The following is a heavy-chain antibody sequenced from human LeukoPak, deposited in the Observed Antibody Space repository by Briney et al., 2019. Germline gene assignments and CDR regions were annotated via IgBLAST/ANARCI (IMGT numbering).Heavy chain of an antibody. V-gene: IGHV3-48*03. D-gene: IGHD1-26*01. Sequence: SGGSLRLSCAASGFTFSSYEMNWVRQAPGKGLEWVSYISSSGSTIYYADSVKGRFTISRDNAKNSLYLQMNSLRAEDTAVYYCARVGQSGSYATFDYWGQGTLVTVSS. CDR3: ARVGQSGSYATFDY. J-gene: IGHJ4*02. CDR1: GFTFSSYE. CDR2: ISSSGSTI.